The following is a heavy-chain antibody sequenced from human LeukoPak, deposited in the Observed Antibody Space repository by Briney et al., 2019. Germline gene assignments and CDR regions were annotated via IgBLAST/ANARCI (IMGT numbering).Heavy chain of an antibody. CDR3: ARHDNSGTYPLDY. V-gene: IGHV4-61*08. J-gene: IGHJ4*02. CDR2: IYYTGTT. D-gene: IGHD3-10*01. Sequence: PSETLSLTCTVSGGPISSVDYYWSWIRQPPGKGLEWIASIYYTGTTNYNPSPTSRVTISVDTSKNQFSLKLNSVTAADTAVYYCARHDNSGTYPLDYWGQGTLVTVSS. CDR1: GGPISSVDYY.